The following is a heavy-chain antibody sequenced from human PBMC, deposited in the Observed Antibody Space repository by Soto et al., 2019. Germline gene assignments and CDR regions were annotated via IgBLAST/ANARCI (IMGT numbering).Heavy chain of an antibody. CDR3: ARTRSGGTSSFDY. Sequence: EVQLVESGGGLVQPGGSLRLSCAASGFTVSSNYMSWVRQAPGQGLEWVSVIYSGCSTYYADSVKGRFTISRDNSENTLYLQMNSLRAEDTAVYYCARTRSGGTSSFDYWGQRTLVTVSS. CDR1: GFTVSSNY. D-gene: IGHD2-15*01. V-gene: IGHV3-66*01. CDR2: IYSGCST. J-gene: IGHJ4*02.